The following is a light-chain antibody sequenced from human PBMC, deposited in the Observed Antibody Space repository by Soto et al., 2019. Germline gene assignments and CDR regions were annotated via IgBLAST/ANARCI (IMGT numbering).Light chain of an antibody. J-gene: IGKJ2*01. V-gene: IGKV3-15*01. CDR3: QQYNNWPPNT. CDR2: GVS. Sequence: ETIMTQSPATLSVSPGERATLSCRASQSVGTNLAWYQQKPGQAPRLLLYGVSTRATGIPARFSGSGSGTQFTLAISSLQSGDFAVYYCQQYNNWPPNTFGQGTKLEIK. CDR1: QSVGTN.